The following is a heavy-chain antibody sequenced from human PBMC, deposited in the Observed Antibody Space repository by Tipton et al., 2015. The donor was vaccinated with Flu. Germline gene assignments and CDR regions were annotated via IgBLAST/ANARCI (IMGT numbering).Heavy chain of an antibody. D-gene: IGHD2-15*01. J-gene: IGHJ3*01. V-gene: IGHV3-9*01. CDR3: AKDRGGGRWYGFDL. CDR2: ISWSGGTM. Sequence: SLRLSCAASGFTFEDYAMHWVRQAPGKGLEWVSGISWSGGTMGYADFVRGRFTVSRDNARTSLHLQLNSLRPEDTALYYCAKDRGGGRWYGFDLWGQGTMVTVSP. CDR1: GFTFEDYA.